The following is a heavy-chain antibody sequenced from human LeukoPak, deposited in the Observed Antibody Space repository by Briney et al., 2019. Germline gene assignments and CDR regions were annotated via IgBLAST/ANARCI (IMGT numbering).Heavy chain of an antibody. Sequence: SETLSLTCTVSGGSISSYYWSWIRQPPGKGLEWTGYIYYSGSTNYNPSLKSRVTISVDTSKNQFSLKLSSVTAADTAVYYCATLPRDMGSTTDYWGQGTLVTVSS. CDR1: GGSISSYY. J-gene: IGHJ4*02. CDR3: ATLPRDMGSTTDY. D-gene: IGHD1-26*01. V-gene: IGHV4-59*01. CDR2: IYYSGST.